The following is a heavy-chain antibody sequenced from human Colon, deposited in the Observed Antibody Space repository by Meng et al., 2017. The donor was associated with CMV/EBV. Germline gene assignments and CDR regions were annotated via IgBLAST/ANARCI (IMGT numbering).Heavy chain of an antibody. Sequence: HGWGPGLLNPAEPLSLTCAVSDDSMSINCWSWIRQPPGKGLEWIGYVCYNGITDYTPSLKSRITISGDTSKNQFSLQVTSVTAADTAMYYCALRGLAAGTFQQWGQGTLVTVSS. CDR1: DDSMSINC. J-gene: IGHJ1*01. CDR2: VCYNGIT. V-gene: IGHV4-59*01. D-gene: IGHD6-13*01. CDR3: ALRGLAAGTFQQ.